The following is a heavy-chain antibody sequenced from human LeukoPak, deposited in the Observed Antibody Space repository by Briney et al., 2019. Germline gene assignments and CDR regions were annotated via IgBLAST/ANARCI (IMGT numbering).Heavy chain of an antibody. CDR3: ATPGGSGNYFAY. V-gene: IGHV5-51*01. CDR2: IYPGDSDT. Sequence: GESLKISCQGSGYSFTSYWIGWVRQIPGKGLEWMGIIYPGDSDTRYSPSCQGQVTISADKCISSAYLQWSSLKASDTAMYSCATPGGSGNYFAYWGQGTLVTVPS. J-gene: IGHJ4*02. D-gene: IGHD6-25*01. CDR1: GYSFTSYW.